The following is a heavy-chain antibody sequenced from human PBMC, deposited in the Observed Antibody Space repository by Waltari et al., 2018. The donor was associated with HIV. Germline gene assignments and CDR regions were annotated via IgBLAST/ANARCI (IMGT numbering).Heavy chain of an antibody. D-gene: IGHD2-15*01. V-gene: IGHV3-74*01. CDR3: ARGKDCGGGTCDGYHYYGMDV. Sequence: EVQLVESGGGLVQPGGSPRLSCAACGFTFTTSWAHWVWQAQGKGLVWVSRINPDGTDTRYADSVKGRFTISRDNAKNTVYLQVNSLRGEDTSVYYCARGKDCGGGTCDGYHYYGMDVWGQGTTVTVSS. CDR2: INPDGTDT. J-gene: IGHJ6*02. CDR1: GFTFTTSW.